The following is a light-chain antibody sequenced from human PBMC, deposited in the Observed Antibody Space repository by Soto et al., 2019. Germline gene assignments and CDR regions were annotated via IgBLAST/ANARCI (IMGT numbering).Light chain of an antibody. CDR1: QSVSSN. V-gene: IGKV3-15*01. CDR2: GAS. Sequence: EIVMTQSPATLPVSPGERATLSCRASQSVSSNLAWYQQKPGQAPRFLIYGASTRATGIPARFSGSGSGTEFTLTISSLQSEDFATYYCQQYNSFPWTFGQGTKVDVK. J-gene: IGKJ1*01. CDR3: QQYNSFPWT.